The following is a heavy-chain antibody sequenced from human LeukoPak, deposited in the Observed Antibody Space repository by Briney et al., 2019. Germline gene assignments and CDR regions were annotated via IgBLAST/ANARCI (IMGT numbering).Heavy chain of an antibody. J-gene: IGHJ4*02. CDR1: GGSFSGYY. Sequence: SETLSFTCAVYGGSFSGYYWSWIRQPPGKGLEWIGEINHSGSTNYNPSLKSRVTISVDTSKNQFSLKLSSVTAADTAVYYCARGSGSSILFRYWGQGTLVTVSS. CDR3: ARGSGSSILFRY. CDR2: INHSGST. V-gene: IGHV4-34*01. D-gene: IGHD3-10*01.